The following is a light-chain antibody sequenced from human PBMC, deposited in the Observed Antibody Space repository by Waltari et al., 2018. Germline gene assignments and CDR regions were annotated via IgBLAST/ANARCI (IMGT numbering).Light chain of an antibody. CDR3: CSYAGSYLRV. CDR2: DVN. CDR1: SSDVGYYNY. V-gene: IGLV2-11*01. Sequence: QSALTQPRSVSGSPGQSVTISCTGTSSDVGYYNYVSWYQQHPGKAPKLMIYDVNERAAGVPDRFSGSKSGTTASLTIFGLQAEDEADYYCCSYAGSYLRVFGGGTKLTVL. J-gene: IGLJ2*01.